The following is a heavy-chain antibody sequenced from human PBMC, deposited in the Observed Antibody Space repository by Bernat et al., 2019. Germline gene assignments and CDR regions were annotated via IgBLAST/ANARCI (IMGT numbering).Heavy chain of an antibody. J-gene: IGHJ3*02. CDR1: GFTFSSYS. Sequence: EVQLVESGGGLVKPGGSLRLSCAASGFTFSSYSMNWVRQAPGKGLEWVSSISSSSSYIYYADSVKGRFTISRDNAKNSLYLQMNSLRAEDTAVYYCARAQDNTWMVITPANAFDIWGQGTMVTVSS. V-gene: IGHV3-21*01. D-gene: IGHD3-22*01. CDR3: ARAQDNTWMVITPANAFDI. CDR2: ISSSSSYI.